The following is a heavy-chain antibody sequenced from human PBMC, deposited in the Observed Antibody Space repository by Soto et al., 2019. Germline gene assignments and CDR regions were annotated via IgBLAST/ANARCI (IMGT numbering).Heavy chain of an antibody. CDR1: GGPISSGDYY. D-gene: IGHD3-16*01. J-gene: IGHJ6*02. CDR3: ARGGSIRGMDV. CDR2: IYYSGST. Sequence: PSETLSLTCTVSGGPISSGDYYWSWIRQPPGKGLEWIGYIYYSGSTYYNPPLKSRVTISVDTSKSQFSLKLSSVTAADTAVYYCARGGSIRGMDVWGQGTTVTVSS. V-gene: IGHV4-30-4*01.